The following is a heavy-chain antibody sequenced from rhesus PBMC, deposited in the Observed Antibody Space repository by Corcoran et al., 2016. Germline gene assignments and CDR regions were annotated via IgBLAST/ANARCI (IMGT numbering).Heavy chain of an antibody. CDR1: GGSISSSY. CDR3: ASAQDIAGSRYFDY. Sequence: QLLLQESGPGLVKPSETLSVTCAVSGGSISSSYWSWIRQAPGRGLDWIGYFYGSGSSTNYNPSLKSRVTLSVDTSKNQLSLKLSSVTAADTAVYYCASAQDIAGSRYFDYWGQGVLVTVSS. J-gene: IGHJ4*01. CDR2: FYGSGSST. V-gene: IGHV4-169*02. D-gene: IGHD5-36*01.